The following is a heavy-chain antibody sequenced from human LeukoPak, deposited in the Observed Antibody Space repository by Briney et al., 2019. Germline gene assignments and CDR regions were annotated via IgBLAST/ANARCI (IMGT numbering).Heavy chain of an antibody. CDR2: ISAYNGNT. J-gene: IGHJ4*02. Sequence: ASVKVSCKASGGTFRTFAISWVRQAPGQGLEWMGWISAYNGNTNYAQKLQGRVTMTTDTSTSTAYMELRSLRSDDTAVYYCARDRKSSSWPVDYWGQGTLVTVSS. CDR3: ARDRKSSSWPVDY. D-gene: IGHD6-13*01. CDR1: GGTFRTFA. V-gene: IGHV1-18*01.